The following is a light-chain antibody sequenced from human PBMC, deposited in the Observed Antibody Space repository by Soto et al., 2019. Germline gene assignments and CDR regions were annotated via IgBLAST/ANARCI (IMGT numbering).Light chain of an antibody. CDR2: AAS. Sequence: IVLAQSPATLSLSPGERATISCRASHSVANNYLAWYQQKHGQAPRLIIFAASSRATGVPHRFSARWSGTDFTLTISRLEPEDFAVYFCQQYGGSPPWTFGQGTKVDI. J-gene: IGKJ1*01. CDR1: HSVANNY. V-gene: IGKV3-20*01. CDR3: QQYGGSPPWT.